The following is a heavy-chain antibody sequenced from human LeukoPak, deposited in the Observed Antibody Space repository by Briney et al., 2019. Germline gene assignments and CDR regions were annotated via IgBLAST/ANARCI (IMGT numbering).Heavy chain of an antibody. CDR1: GFTFSSYS. J-gene: IGHJ4*02. V-gene: IGHV3-23*01. Sequence: PGGSLRLSCAASGFTFSSYSMNWVRQAPGKGLEWVSVIRGSGGTTYYADFVKGRFTISRDNSKNTLYLQMNSLRAEDTAVYYCAKAKYSSGWYSYLDYWGQGTLVTASS. CDR3: AKAKYSSGWYSYLDY. CDR2: IRGSGGTT. D-gene: IGHD6-19*01.